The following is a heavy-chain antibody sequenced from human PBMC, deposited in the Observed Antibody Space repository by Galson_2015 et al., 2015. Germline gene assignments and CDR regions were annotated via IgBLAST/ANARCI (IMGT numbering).Heavy chain of an antibody. CDR2: MSYDGDNK. D-gene: IGHD2-15*01. V-gene: IGHV3-30*09. CDR3: VRDSKPPRLGYCSGGSCHFEY. CDR1: GFTFNSYS. J-gene: IGHJ4*02. Sequence: SLRLSCAASGFTFNSYSMHWARQAPGKGLEWVAFMSYDGDNKYYADSVKGRFAISRDSFKNTLYLQMKSLRPDDTAVYYCVRDSKPPRLGYCSGGSCHFEYWGQGTLVTVSS.